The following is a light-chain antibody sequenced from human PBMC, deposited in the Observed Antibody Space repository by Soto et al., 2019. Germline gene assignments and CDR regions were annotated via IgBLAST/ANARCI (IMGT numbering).Light chain of an antibody. J-gene: IGLJ2*01. CDR2: SNN. Sequence: QSVLTQPPSASGTTGQRVTIACSGRNSNIGRNTVNWYQQLPGAAPNLLIYSNNERPSGVPDRFSGSKSGTSASLAISGLQSEDEADYYCAAWDESLNVPVFCGGNKLTVL. CDR3: AAWDESLNVPV. CDR1: NSNIGRNT. V-gene: IGLV1-44*01.